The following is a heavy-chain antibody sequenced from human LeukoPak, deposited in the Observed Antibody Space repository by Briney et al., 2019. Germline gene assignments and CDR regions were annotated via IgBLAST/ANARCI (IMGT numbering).Heavy chain of an antibody. Sequence: GGSLRLSCAASGFTFSSYAMSWVRQAPGKGLEWVSAISGSGGSTYYADSVKGRFTISRDNSKNTLYLQMNSLRAEDTAVYYCAKDHRPITMVRGVIFPRWFDPWGQGTLVTVSS. CDR1: GFTFSSYA. CDR3: AKDHRPITMVRGVIFPRWFDP. J-gene: IGHJ5*02. CDR2: ISGSGGST. D-gene: IGHD3-10*01. V-gene: IGHV3-23*01.